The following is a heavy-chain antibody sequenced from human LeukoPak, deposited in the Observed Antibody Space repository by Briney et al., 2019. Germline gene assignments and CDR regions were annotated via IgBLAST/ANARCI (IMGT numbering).Heavy chain of an antibody. J-gene: IGHJ3*02. CDR1: GYSFIGYY. Sequence: ASVKVSCKASGYSFIGYYMHWVRQAPGQGLEWMGWINPTSGGTKYAQKFQGSFTMTRDTSVSTAYMELSSLRSDDTAVYYCARVWEIGNDAFDIWGQGTMVTVSS. CDR3: ARVWEIGNDAFDI. V-gene: IGHV1-2*02. D-gene: IGHD1-26*01. CDR2: INPTSGGT.